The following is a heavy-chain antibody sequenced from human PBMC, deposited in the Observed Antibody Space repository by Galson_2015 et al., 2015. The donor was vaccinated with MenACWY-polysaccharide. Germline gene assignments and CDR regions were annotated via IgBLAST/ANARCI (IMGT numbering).Heavy chain of an antibody. Sequence: ETLSLTCTVSGGSISSPTYVWAWIRQPPGKGLEWVGSIHYSGSTTYNSSLKSRVTISVDTSMNQFSLKLSPVTAADTAVYYCARPKPVNGWFDPWGQGTLVTVSS. CDR1: GGSISSPTYV. D-gene: IGHD2-8*01. CDR2: IHYSGST. CDR3: ARPKPVNGWFDP. J-gene: IGHJ5*02. V-gene: IGHV4-39*01.